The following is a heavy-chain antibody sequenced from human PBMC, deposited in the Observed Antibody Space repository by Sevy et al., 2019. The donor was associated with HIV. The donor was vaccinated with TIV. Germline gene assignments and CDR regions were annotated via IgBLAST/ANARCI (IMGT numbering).Heavy chain of an antibody. V-gene: IGHV3-23*01. CDR2: FSFGCGKI. D-gene: IGHD3-16*01. CDR3: AREGGTKPHDY. CDR1: GFTFSKYS. Sequence: GGCLRLSCAASGFTFSKYSMSWIRQTPGKGLEWVSTFSFGCGKINYADSVKGRFTISIDDSRNTFYLQMNSLRAEDTAIYYCAREGGTKPHDYWGQGTVVTVSS. J-gene: IGHJ4*02.